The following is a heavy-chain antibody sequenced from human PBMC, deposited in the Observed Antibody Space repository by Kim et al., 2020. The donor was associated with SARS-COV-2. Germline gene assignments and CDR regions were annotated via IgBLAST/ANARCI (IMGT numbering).Heavy chain of an antibody. Sequence: ANSAQKFQGRVTITADKSTSTAYMELSSLRSEDTAVYYCAREQQLVLFYYWGQGTLVTVSS. CDR2: A. V-gene: IGHV1-69*04. J-gene: IGHJ4*02. D-gene: IGHD6-13*01. CDR3: AREQQLVLFYY.